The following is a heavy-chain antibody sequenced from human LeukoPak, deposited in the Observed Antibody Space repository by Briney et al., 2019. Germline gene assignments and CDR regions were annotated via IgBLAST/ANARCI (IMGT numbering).Heavy chain of an antibody. J-gene: IGHJ4*02. D-gene: IGHD2-21*02. CDR2: ISSSSSTI. V-gene: IGHV3-48*01. CDR3: ARGGVGVVVTAFLDY. Sequence: PGGSLRLSCAASGFTFRSFAMTWVRQAPGKGLEWVSYISSSSSTIYYADSVKGRFTISRDNAKNSLYLQMNSLRAEDTAVYYCARGGVGVVVTAFLDYWGQGTLVTVSS. CDR1: GFTFRSFA.